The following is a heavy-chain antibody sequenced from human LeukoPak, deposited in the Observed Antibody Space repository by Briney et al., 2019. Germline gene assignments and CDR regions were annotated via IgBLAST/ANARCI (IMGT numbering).Heavy chain of an antibody. CDR1: GFTFSSYG. J-gene: IGHJ4*02. Sequence: GGSLRLSCAASGFTFSSYGMHWVRQAPGKGLEWVAVISYDGSNKYYADSVKGRFTISRDNSKNTLYLQMNSLRAEDTAVYYCAKPEYSSSWLWVYWGQGTLVTVSS. CDR3: AKPEYSSSWLWVY. CDR2: ISYDGSNK. D-gene: IGHD6-13*01. V-gene: IGHV3-30*18.